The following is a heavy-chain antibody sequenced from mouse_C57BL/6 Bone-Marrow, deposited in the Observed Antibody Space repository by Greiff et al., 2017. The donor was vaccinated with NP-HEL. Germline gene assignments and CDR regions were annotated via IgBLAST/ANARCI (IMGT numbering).Heavy chain of an antibody. CDR2: IDPSDSYT. D-gene: IGHD2-1*01. J-gene: IGHJ1*03. Sequence: QVQLQQPGAELVMPGASVKLSCKASGYTFTSYWMHWVKQRPGQGLEWIGEIDPSDSYTNYNQKFKGKSTLTVDKSSSTAYMQLSSLTSEDSAVYYCARSSYGNSYWYFDVWGTGTTVTVSS. CDR3: ARSSYGNSYWYFDV. V-gene: IGHV1-69*01. CDR1: GYTFTSYW.